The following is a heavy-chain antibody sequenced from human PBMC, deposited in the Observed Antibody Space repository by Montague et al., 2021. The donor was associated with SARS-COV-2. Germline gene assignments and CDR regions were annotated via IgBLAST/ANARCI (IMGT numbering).Heavy chain of an antibody. Sequence: SETLSLTCTVSGGSISSNNYYWDWIRQPPGKELVWIGSIYDSGSTYYNPSLKSRVTISVDTSKNHFSLKLNSVTAADTAVYYCARRGRKLLPVATTIGGFDIWGQGTMVTVSS. D-gene: IGHD5-12*01. CDR3: ARRGRKLLPVATTIGGFDI. V-gene: IGHV4-39*02. CDR1: GGSISSNNYY. J-gene: IGHJ3*02. CDR2: IYDSGST.